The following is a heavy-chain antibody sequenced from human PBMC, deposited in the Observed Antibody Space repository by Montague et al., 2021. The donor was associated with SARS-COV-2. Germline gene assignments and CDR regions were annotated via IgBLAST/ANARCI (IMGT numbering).Heavy chain of an antibody. V-gene: IGHV4-34*01. CDR3: ARLRDGVVPSPILGVGPYYSYDYMDV. Sequence: SETLSLTCAVHGTSFSGYSWNWIRQPPGKGLEWIGELNHGGITKYSPSLKSRLTISADTSKNQFSLKLTSVAAADTAFYYCARLRDGVVPSPILGVGPYYSYDYMDVWGRGTTVTVSS. CDR1: GTSFSGYS. D-gene: IGHD3-10*01. CDR2: LNHGGIT. J-gene: IGHJ6*03.